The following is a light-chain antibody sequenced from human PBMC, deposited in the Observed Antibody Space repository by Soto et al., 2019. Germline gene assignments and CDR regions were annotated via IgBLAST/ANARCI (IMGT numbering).Light chain of an antibody. Sequence: QSALTQPPSASGSLGQSVTFSWTGTSSDVGGYNYVSWYQQHPGKAPKLIVYEVHKRPSGVPDRFSGSKSGNTASLTVSGLQAEDEADYHCSSYGGNDWVFGGGTKLTGL. CDR2: EVH. CDR3: SSYGGNDWV. CDR1: SSDVGGYNY. V-gene: IGLV2-8*01. J-gene: IGLJ3*02.